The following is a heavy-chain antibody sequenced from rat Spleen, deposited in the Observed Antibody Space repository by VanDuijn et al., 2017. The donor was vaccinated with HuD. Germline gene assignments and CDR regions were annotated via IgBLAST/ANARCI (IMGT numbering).Heavy chain of an antibody. CDR2: ISTRGGST. Sequence: EVQLVESGGGLVQPGGSLKLSCAASGFTFGNFPMAWVRQAPTKGLEWVATISTRGGSTYYPDSVKGRFTISRDTAQNTLYLQRNSLRSENMATYSWTRGGYFRYWGQGVMVTVSS. V-gene: IGHV5-46*01. J-gene: IGHJ2*01. CDR1: GFTFGNFP. CDR3: TRGGYFRY. D-gene: IGHD2-5*01.